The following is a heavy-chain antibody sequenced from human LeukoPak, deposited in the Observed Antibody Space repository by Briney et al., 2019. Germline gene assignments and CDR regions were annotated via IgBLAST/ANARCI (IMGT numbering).Heavy chain of an antibody. D-gene: IGHD3-22*01. CDR2: INWNGGST. J-gene: IGHJ3*02. CDR3: ARDHYYDSSGYSWGAFDI. Sequence: GGSLRLSCAASGFTFDDYGMSWVRQAPGKGLEWVSGINWNGGSTGYAGSVKGRFTISRDNAKNSLYLQMNSLRAEDTALYHCARDHYYDSSGYSWGAFDIWGQGTMVTVSS. CDR1: GFTFDDYG. V-gene: IGHV3-20*01.